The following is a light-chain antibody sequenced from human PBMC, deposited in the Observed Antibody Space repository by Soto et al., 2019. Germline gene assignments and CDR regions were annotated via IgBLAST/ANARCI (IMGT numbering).Light chain of an antibody. CDR3: AAWDDSLNAYV. J-gene: IGLJ1*01. CDR1: NSNIGTNA. V-gene: IGLV1-44*01. Sequence: VLTQPPSASGTPGQRVTISCSGSNSNIGTNAVSWYQQLPGTAPRLLIYTNNQRPSVVPDRVSGSRSGTSASLAISGLRSEDEADYYCAAWDDSLNAYVFGGGTKVTVL. CDR2: TNN.